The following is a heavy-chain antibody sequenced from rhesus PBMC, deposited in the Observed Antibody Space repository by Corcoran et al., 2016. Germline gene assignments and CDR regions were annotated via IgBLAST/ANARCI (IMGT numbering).Heavy chain of an antibody. Sequence: EVQLVESGGGLVQPGGSLRLSCAASGFTFSSSAMHGVRQASGKGLEWVGRIRSKSKNYETGYAASVKGRFTISRDDSKNTAYLQMNSLKTEDTAVYYCARGGLVGTARGTFDYWGQGVLVTVSS. J-gene: IGHJ4*01. D-gene: IGHD5-24*01. CDR3: ARGGLVGTARGTFDY. V-gene: IGHV3-118*01. CDR2: IRSKSKNYET. CDR1: GFTFSSSA.